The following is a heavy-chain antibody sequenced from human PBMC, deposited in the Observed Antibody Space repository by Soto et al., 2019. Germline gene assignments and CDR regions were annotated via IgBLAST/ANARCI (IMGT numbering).Heavy chain of an antibody. V-gene: IGHV4-61*01. CDR2: IYYSGST. D-gene: IGHD6-19*01. CDR1: GGSVSSGSYY. J-gene: IGHJ5*02. Sequence: PSETLSLTCTVSGGSVSSGSYYWSWIRQPPGKGLEWIGYIYYSGSTNYNPSLKSRVTISVYTSKNQFSLKLSSMTAADTAVYYCARDARPSSGSRAWFDPWRQGTRVAVSS. CDR3: ARDARPSSGSRAWFDP.